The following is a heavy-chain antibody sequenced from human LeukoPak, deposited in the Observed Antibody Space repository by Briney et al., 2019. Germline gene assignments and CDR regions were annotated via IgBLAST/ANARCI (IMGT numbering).Heavy chain of an antibody. V-gene: IGHV3-48*01. Sequence: GGSLRLSCAASGFTFSDYSMNWVRQAPGKVLEWISYIGIDSGNTNYADSVKGRFTISADKAKNSLYLQMNSLRVEDSAVYYCARDYKYAFDNWGQGTLVTVSS. J-gene: IGHJ4*02. D-gene: IGHD5-24*01. CDR3: ARDYKYAFDN. CDR1: GFTFSDYS. CDR2: IGIDSGNT.